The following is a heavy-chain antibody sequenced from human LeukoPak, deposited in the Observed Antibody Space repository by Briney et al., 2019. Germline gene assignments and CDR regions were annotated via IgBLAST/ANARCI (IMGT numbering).Heavy chain of an antibody. CDR3: AGFKSGPAFEY. Sequence: PSETLSLTCSVSGDSISSFYWSWIRQPPGKGLEWIGFAYYNGDNKQNPSLKGRATLSVDTSKSQFSLKLTSVTAADTAVYYCAGFKSGPAFEYWGQGTLVTVSS. CDR2: AYYNGDN. J-gene: IGHJ4*02. CDR1: GDSISSFY. V-gene: IGHV4-59*01.